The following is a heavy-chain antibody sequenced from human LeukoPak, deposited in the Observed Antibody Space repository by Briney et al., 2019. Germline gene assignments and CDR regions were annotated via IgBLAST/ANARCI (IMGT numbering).Heavy chain of an antibody. CDR3: AREAGSYGLYYFDY. CDR1: GGTFSSYT. V-gene: IGHV1-69*04. Sequence: EASVKVSCKASGGTFSSYTISWVRQAPGQGLEWMGRIIPILGIANYAQKFLGRVTITADKSTSTAYMELSSLRSEDTAVYYCAREAGSYGLYYFDYWGQGTLVTVSS. CDR2: IIPILGIA. D-gene: IGHD5-18*01. J-gene: IGHJ4*02.